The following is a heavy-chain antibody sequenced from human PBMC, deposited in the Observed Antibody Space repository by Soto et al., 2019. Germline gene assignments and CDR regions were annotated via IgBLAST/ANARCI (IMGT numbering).Heavy chain of an antibody. D-gene: IGHD1-26*01. Sequence: GGSLRLSCAASGFTVSSNYMSWVRQAPGKGLEWVSIIYSGFSTYYADSVKGRFTISRDNSKNALYLQMNSLRAEDTAVYYCARATSGYYFDYWGQGTLVTVSS. J-gene: IGHJ4*02. CDR1: GFTVSSNY. CDR2: IYSGFST. CDR3: ARATSGYYFDY. V-gene: IGHV3-53*01.